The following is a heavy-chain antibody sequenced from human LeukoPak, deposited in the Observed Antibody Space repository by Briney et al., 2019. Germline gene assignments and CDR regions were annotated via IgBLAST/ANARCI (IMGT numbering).Heavy chain of an antibody. V-gene: IGHV1-3*04. Sequence: ASVKVSCKASGYTFTTYAIHWVRQAPGQRLEWMGWISTYNDDRKYSPKFQGTVTITTDTSASTAYLELSSLRSEDTAVYYCARDRSSFSYAFDIWGQGTMVTVSS. D-gene: IGHD6-6*01. CDR1: GYTFTTYA. CDR2: ISTYNDDR. CDR3: ARDRSSFSYAFDI. J-gene: IGHJ3*02.